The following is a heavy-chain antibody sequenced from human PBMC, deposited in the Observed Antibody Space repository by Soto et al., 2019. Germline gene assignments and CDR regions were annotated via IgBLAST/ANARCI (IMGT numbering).Heavy chain of an antibody. CDR2: IYPGDSDT. CDR1: GYSFTSYW. Sequence: PGESLKISCTGSGYSFTSYWIGWVRQMPGKGLEWMGIIYPGDSDTRYSPSFQGQVTISADKSISTAYLQWSSLKAPDTAMYYCARTSAAGKYYYGMDVWGQGTTVTVSS. CDR3: ARTSAAGKYYYGMDV. D-gene: IGHD6-13*01. J-gene: IGHJ6*02. V-gene: IGHV5-51*01.